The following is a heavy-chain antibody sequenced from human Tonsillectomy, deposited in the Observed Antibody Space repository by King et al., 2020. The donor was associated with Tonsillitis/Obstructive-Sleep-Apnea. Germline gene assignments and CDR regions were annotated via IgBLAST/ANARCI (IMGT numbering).Heavy chain of an antibody. D-gene: IGHD6-19*01. CDR1: GFTFSRYW. Sequence: EVQLVESGGGLVQPGGSLRLSCAASGFTFSRYWMNWVRQAPGKGLEWVANIKQDGSVKYYVDSVKGRFTISRDNAKNSLYLQMNSLRAEDTAIYYCASDGWGSWYFDLWGRGTLVTVSS. CDR3: ASDGWGSWYFDL. CDR2: IKQDGSVK. V-gene: IGHV3-7*01. J-gene: IGHJ2*01.